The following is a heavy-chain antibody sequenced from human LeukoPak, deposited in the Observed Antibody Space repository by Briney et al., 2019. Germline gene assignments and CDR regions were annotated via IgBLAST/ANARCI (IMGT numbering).Heavy chain of an antibody. V-gene: IGHV3-21*01. J-gene: IGHJ4*02. CDR3: ARGFGELLYDDY. CDR2: ISSGSSYI. Sequence: GGSLRLSCAASGFTFSSYSMNWVRQAPGKGLEWVSSISSGSSYIYYADSVKGRFTISRDNAKNSLYLQMNSLRAEDTAVYYCARGFGELLYDDYWGQGTLVTVSS. D-gene: IGHD3-10*01. CDR1: GFTFSSYS.